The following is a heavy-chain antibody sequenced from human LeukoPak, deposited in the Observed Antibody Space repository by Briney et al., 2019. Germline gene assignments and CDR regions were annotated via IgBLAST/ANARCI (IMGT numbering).Heavy chain of an antibody. D-gene: IGHD2-2*01. J-gene: IGHJ4*02. Sequence: GASVKVSCKASGGTFSSYAISWVRQAPGQGLEWMGGIIPIFGTANYAQKFQGRVTITADESTSTAYMELSSLRSEDTAVYYCARTGCCSSTSCYASLDYWGQGTLVTVSS. CDR2: IIPIFGTA. CDR1: GGTFSSYA. CDR3: ARTGCCSSTSCYASLDY. V-gene: IGHV1-69*13.